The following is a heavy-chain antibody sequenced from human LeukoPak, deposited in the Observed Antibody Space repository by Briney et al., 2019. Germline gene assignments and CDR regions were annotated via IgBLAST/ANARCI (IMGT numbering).Heavy chain of an antibody. CDR3: ARFVVVPAATPYYYYYYMDV. CDR1: GDSVSSNSAA. V-gene: IGHV6-1*01. CDR2: TYYGSKWYN. J-gene: IGHJ6*03. Sequence: SQTLSLTCAISGDSVSSNSAAWNWIRQSPSRGLEWLGRTYYGSKWYNDYAVSVKSRITINPDTSKNQLSLQLNSVTPEDTAVYYCARFVVVPAATPYYYYYYMDVWGKGTTVTVSS. D-gene: IGHD2-2*01.